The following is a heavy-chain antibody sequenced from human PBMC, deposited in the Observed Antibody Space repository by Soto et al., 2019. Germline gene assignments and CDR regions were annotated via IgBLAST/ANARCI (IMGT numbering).Heavy chain of an antibody. CDR2: ISSSSSYI. Sequence: GGSLRLSCAASGFTFSSYSMNWVRQAPGKGLEWVSSISSSSSYIYYADSVKGRFTISRDNAKNSLYLQMNSLRAEDTAVYYCARGSNYYGSGSYVDYWGQGTLVTVSS. CDR3: ARGSNYYGSGSYVDY. J-gene: IGHJ4*02. D-gene: IGHD3-10*01. V-gene: IGHV3-21*01. CDR1: GFTFSSYS.